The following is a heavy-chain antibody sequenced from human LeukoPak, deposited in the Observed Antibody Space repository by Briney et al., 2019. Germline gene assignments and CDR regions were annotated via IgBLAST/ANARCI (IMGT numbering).Heavy chain of an antibody. CDR1: GFTFSSYA. D-gene: IGHD5-12*01. CDR3: ARDYIIVATIGGDY. V-gene: IGHV3-23*01. Sequence: GGSLRLSCAASGFTFSSYAMSWVRQAPGKGLEWVSAISGSGGSTYYADSVKGRFTISRDNSKNTLYLQMNSLRDEDTAVYYCARDYIIVATIGGDYWGQGTLVTVSS. CDR2: ISGSGGST. J-gene: IGHJ4*02.